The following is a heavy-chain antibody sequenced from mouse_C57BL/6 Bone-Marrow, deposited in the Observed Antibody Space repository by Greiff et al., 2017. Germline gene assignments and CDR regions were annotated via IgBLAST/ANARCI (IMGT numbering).Heavy chain of an antibody. CDR3: TPTTVVDFDY. V-gene: IGHV14-4*01. CDR1: GFNIKDDY. Sequence: VQLQQSGAELVRPGASVKLSCTASGFNIKDDYMPWVKQRPEQGLEWIGWIDPENGDTEYASKFQGKATITADTSSNTAYLQLSSLTSEDTAVYYCTPTTVVDFDYWGQGTTLTVSS. D-gene: IGHD1-1*01. J-gene: IGHJ2*01. CDR2: IDPENGDT.